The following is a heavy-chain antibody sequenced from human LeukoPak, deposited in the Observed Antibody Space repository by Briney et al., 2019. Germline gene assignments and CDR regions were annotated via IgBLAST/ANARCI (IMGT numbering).Heavy chain of an antibody. CDR3: AKSDSGSYYRAAFDI. CDR2: ISWNSGSI. D-gene: IGHD1-26*01. CDR1: GFTFDDYA. V-gene: IGHV3-9*03. J-gene: IGHJ3*02. Sequence: PGGSLRLSCAASGFTFDDYAMHWVRQAPGKGLEWVSGISWNSGSIGYADSVKGRFTISRDNAKNSLYLQMNSLRAEDMALYYCAKSDSGSYYRAAFDIWGQGTMATVSS.